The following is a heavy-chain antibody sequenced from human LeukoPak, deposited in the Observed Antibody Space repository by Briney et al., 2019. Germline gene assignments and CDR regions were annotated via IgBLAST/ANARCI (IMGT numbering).Heavy chain of an antibody. CDR2: INPNSGGT. V-gene: IGHV1-2*02. CDR3: ARGGAAMVNVRYYYYGMDV. J-gene: IGHJ6*02. Sequence: ASVKVSCKASGYTFTSYDINWVRQATGQGLEWMGWINPNSGGTNYAQKFQGRVTMTRDASISTAYMELSRLRSDDTAVYYRARGGAAMVNVRYYYYGMDVWGQGTTVTVSS. CDR1: GYTFTSYD. D-gene: IGHD5-18*01.